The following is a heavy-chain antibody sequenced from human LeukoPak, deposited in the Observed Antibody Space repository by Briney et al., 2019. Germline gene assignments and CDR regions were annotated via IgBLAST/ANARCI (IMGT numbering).Heavy chain of an antibody. V-gene: IGHV3-48*03. J-gene: IGHJ4*02. CDR2: ISGIGSTI. CDR3: ARLYSSSSGLRASDY. D-gene: IGHD6-6*01. CDR1: GFTFSSYE. Sequence: GGSLRLSCAASGFTFSSYEMNWVRQAPGKGLEWVSYISGIGSTIYYADSVKGRFTISRDNAKNSLYLQMHSLRAEDTAVYYCARLYSSSSGLRASDYWGQGTLVTVSS.